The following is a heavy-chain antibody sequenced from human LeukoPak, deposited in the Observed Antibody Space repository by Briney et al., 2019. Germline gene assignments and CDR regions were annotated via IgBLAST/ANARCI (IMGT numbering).Heavy chain of an antibody. CDR1: GFTFRSSV. CDR3: AKDGYDFWSGYPRYYYGMDV. J-gene: IGHJ6*02. V-gene: IGHV3-23*01. Sequence: PGGSLRLSCVASGFTFRSSVMSWVRKAPGKRLEWVSAITGDGGGTNHADSVKGRFTISRDNSKNTLYLQMDSLRAEDTAVYYCAKDGYDFWSGYPRYYYGMDVWGQGTTVTVSS. D-gene: IGHD3-3*01. CDR2: ITGDGGGT.